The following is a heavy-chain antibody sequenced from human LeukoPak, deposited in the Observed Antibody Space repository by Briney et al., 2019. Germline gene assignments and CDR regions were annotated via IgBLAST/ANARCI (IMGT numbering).Heavy chain of an antibody. CDR2: ISYDGSNK. J-gene: IGHJ3*02. V-gene: IGHV3-30-3*01. CDR3: ARDRAAAGRGGDDAFDI. D-gene: IGHD6-13*01. CDR1: GFTFSSYA. Sequence: GGSLRLSCAASGFTFSSYAMHWVRQAPGKGLEWVAVISYDGSNKYYADSVKGRFTISRDNSKNTLYLQMNSLRAEDTAVYYCARDRAAAGRGGDDAFDIWGQGTMVTVSS.